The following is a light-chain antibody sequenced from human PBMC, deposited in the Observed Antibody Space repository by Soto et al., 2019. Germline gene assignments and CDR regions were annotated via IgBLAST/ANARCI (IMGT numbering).Light chain of an antibody. J-gene: IGKJ2*01. CDR3: QQRSNWPGYT. V-gene: IGKV3-11*01. Sequence: EIVLTQSPATLSLSPGERATLSCRASQSVSSYLALYQQKPGQAPRLLFYDASNRATGIPARFSGSGSGTAVTLTISSLELDDFAVYYCQQRSNWPGYTFGQGTKLEIK. CDR2: DAS. CDR1: QSVSSY.